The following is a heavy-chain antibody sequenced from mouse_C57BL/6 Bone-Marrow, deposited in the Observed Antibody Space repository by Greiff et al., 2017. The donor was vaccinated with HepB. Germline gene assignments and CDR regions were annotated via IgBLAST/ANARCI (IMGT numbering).Heavy chain of an antibody. CDR3: ARGGDYYGSDY. CDR2: ISDGGSYT. CDR1: GFTFSSYA. J-gene: IGHJ2*01. V-gene: IGHV5-4*01. Sequence: EVHLVESGGGLVKPGGSLKLSCAASGFTFSSYAMSWVRQTPEKRLEWVATISDGGSYTYYPDNVKGRFTISRDNAKNNLYLQMSHLKSEDTAMYYCARGGDYYGSDYWGQGTTLTVSS. D-gene: IGHD1-1*01.